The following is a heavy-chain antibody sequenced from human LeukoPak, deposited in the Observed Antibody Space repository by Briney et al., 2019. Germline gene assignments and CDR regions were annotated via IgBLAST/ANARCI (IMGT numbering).Heavy chain of an antibody. J-gene: IGHJ4*02. CDR3: ARVEGAVTYFDY. D-gene: IGHD4-17*01. Sequence: PGGSLRLSCAASGFTFTDHYMSWVRQAPGKGLEWVPYISSGGDIIYYADSVKGRFTISRDNAKSSLFLQMNSLRAEDTAVYYCARVEGAVTYFDYWGQGTLVTVSS. V-gene: IGHV3-11*04. CDR1: GFTFTDHY. CDR2: ISSGGDII.